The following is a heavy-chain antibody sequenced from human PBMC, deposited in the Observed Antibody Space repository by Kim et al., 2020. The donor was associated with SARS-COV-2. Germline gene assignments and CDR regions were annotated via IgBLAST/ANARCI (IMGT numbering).Heavy chain of an antibody. CDR3: ARGNSGDYDFWSGYHYYYYMDV. Sequence: ASVKVSCKASGYTFTSYYMHWVRQAPGQGLEWMGIINPSGGSTSYAQKFQGRVTMTRDTSTSTVYMELSSLRSEDTAVYYCARGNSGDYDFWSGYHYYYYMDVWGKGTTVTVSS. V-gene: IGHV1-46*01. CDR2: INPSGGST. J-gene: IGHJ6*03. CDR1: GYTFTSYY. D-gene: IGHD3-3*01.